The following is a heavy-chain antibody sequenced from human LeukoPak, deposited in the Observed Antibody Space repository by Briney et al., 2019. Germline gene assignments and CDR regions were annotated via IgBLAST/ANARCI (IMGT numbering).Heavy chain of an antibody. J-gene: IGHJ3*02. CDR2: ISAYNGNT. Sequence: ASVKVSCKASGYTFTSYGISWVRQAPGQELEWMGWISAYNGNTNYAQKLQGRVTMTTDTSTSTAYMELRSLRSDDTAVYYCARRDIVVVQTDAFDIWGQGTMVTVSS. CDR1: GYTFTSYG. V-gene: IGHV1-18*04. CDR3: ARRDIVVVQTDAFDI. D-gene: IGHD2-2*01.